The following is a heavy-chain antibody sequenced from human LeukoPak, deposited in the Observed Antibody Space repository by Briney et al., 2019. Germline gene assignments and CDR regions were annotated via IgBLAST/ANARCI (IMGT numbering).Heavy chain of an antibody. CDR1: GFTFSSYG. CDR2: ISYDGSNK. Sequence: PGGSLRLSCAASGFTFSSYGVHWVRQAPGKGLEWVAVISYDGSNKYYADSVKGRFTISRDNSKNTLYLQMNSLRAEDTAVYYCAKGGAAVAGTCFDYWGQGTLVTVSS. J-gene: IGHJ4*02. V-gene: IGHV3-30*18. CDR3: AKGGAAVAGTCFDY. D-gene: IGHD6-19*01.